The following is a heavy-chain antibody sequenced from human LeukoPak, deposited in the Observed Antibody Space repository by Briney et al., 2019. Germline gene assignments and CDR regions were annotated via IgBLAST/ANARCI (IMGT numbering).Heavy chain of an antibody. Sequence: ASVTVSCKVSGYTLTELSMHWVRQAPGKGPEWMGGFDPEDGETIYAQKLQGRVTMTEDTSTDTAYMELSSLRSEDTAVYYCATDSRGRPSAFDIWGQGTMVTVSS. J-gene: IGHJ3*02. CDR2: FDPEDGET. CDR1: GYTLTELS. CDR3: ATDSRGRPSAFDI. D-gene: IGHD5-12*01. V-gene: IGHV1-24*01.